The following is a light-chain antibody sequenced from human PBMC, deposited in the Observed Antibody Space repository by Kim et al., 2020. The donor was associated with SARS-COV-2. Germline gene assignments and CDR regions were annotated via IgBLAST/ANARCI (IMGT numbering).Light chain of an antibody. CDR1: QDISNH. Sequence: ASIGDRVTIHCQASQDISNHVIWYQQKPGKAPKLMIKDASSLETGVPSRFSGRGSGTDFTFTIASLQPEDIATYFCQQFENLPLTFGGGTKLEI. CDR2: DAS. J-gene: IGKJ4*01. CDR3: QQFENLPLT. V-gene: IGKV1-33*01.